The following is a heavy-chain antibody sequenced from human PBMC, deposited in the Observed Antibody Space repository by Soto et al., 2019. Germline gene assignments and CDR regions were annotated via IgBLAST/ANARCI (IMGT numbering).Heavy chain of an antibody. CDR1: GGSISSSSYY. J-gene: IGHJ5*02. V-gene: IGHV4-39*01. CDR2: IYYSGST. D-gene: IGHD2-2*02. Sequence: SETLSLTCTVSGGSISSSSYYWGWIRQPPGKGLEWIGSIYYSGSTYYNPSLKSRVTISVDTSKNQFSLKLSSVTAADTAVYYCARHLVGIVVVPAAIFRGGYNWFDPWGQGTLVTVAS. CDR3: ARHLVGIVVVPAAIFRGGYNWFDP.